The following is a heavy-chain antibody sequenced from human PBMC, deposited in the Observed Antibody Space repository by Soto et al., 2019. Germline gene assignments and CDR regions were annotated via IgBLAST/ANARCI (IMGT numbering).Heavy chain of an antibody. Sequence: ASVKVSCKASGYTFTGRYMHWVRQAPGQGLEWLGWINCESGGTKYAQKFLGRGTMTRDTSISTMYTELSRLTSDDTAVYYCARPDCTGARCPSYYGMDVWGQGTTVTVSS. V-gene: IGHV1-2*02. CDR1: GYTFTGRY. CDR3: ARPDCTGARCPSYYGMDV. CDR2: INCESGGT. J-gene: IGHJ6*01. D-gene: IGHD2-8*02.